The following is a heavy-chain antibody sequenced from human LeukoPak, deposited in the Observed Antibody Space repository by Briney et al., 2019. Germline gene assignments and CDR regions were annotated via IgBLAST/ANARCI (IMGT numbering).Heavy chain of an antibody. CDR3: ARDYYDFWSGYYYHGMDV. CDR2: ISYDGSNK. V-gene: IGHV3-30-3*01. J-gene: IGHJ6*02. CDR1: GFTFSSYA. Sequence: GGSLRLSCAASGFTFSSYAMHWVRQAPGKGLEWVAVISYDGSNKYYADSVKGRFTISRDNSKNALYLQMNSLRAEDTAVYYCARDYYDFWSGYYYHGMDVWGQGTTVTVSS. D-gene: IGHD3-3*01.